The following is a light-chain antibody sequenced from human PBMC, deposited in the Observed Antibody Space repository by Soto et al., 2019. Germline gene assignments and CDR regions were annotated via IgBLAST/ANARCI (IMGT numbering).Light chain of an antibody. V-gene: IGKV4-1*01. Sequence: DIVMTQSPDSLAVSLGERATINCKSSQSVSYSSNNKNYLAWYQQKPGQPPKLLIYWASTRESGVPDRFSGSGSGTDFTLTISSLQAEDVAVYYFQQYYSTPITFGQGTRLEIK. CDR2: WAS. CDR1: QSVSYSSNNKNY. CDR3: QQYYSTPIT. J-gene: IGKJ5*01.